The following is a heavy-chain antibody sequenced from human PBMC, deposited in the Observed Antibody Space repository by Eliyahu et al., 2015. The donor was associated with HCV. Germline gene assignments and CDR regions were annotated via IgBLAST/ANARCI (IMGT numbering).Heavy chain of an antibody. CDR3: ARQSLQSASDF. V-gene: IGHV4-39*01. J-gene: IGHJ4*02. CDR1: GGSISSSSFY. D-gene: IGHD5-24*01. Sequence: QVHLQESGPGLVKPSETLSLTCSVSGGSISSSSFYWGWIRQSPGKGLEWIGNGYYSGTTQYSPSLKSRVTISVDTSKNHFSLRLSSVTAADTAIYYCARQSLQSASDFWGQGILVTVSS. CDR2: GYYSGTT.